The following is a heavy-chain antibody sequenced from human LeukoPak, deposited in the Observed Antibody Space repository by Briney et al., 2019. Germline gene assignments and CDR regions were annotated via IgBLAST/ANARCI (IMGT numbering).Heavy chain of an antibody. V-gene: IGHV3-13*01. CDR1: GFTFSSYD. J-gene: IGHJ5*02. Sequence: PGGSLRLSCAASGFTFSSYDMHWVRQATGKGLEWVSAIGTAGDTYYPGSVKGRFTISRENAKNSLYLQMNSLRAGDTAVYYCGRGVGYYEGYNWFDPWGQGTLVTVSS. CDR2: IGTAGDT. CDR3: GRGVGYYEGYNWFDP. D-gene: IGHD3-3*01.